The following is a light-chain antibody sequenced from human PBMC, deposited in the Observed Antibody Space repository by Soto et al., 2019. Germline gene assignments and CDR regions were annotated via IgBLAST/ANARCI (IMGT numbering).Light chain of an antibody. CDR1: SSDVGGSDH. V-gene: IGLV2-8*01. Sequence: QSALTQPASVSGSPGQSITVSCTGTSSDVGGSDHVNWYQQHPGKAPKLMIFDVSKRPSGVPDRFSGSKSGNTASLTVSGLQAEDEADYYCSSYAGSNVVFGGGTKVTVL. CDR3: SSYAGSNVV. CDR2: DVS. J-gene: IGLJ2*01.